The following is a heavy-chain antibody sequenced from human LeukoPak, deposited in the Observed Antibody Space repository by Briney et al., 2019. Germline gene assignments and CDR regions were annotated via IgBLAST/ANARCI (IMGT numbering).Heavy chain of an antibody. D-gene: IGHD4-17*01. CDR2: IYYSGST. V-gene: IGHV4-59*01. J-gene: IGHJ6*02. CDR1: GGSISSYY. CDR3: VRAYGSSYTYYYGMGV. Sequence: SETLSLTCSVSGGSISSYYWSWIRQPPGKGLEWIGYIYYSGSTNYNPSLKSRVTISVDTSKNQFSLNLTSVTAADTAVYYCVRAYGSSYTYYYGMGVWSQGTTVTVSS.